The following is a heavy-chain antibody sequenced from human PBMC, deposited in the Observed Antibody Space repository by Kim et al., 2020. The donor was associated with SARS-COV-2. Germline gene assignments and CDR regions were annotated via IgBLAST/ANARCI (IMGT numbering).Heavy chain of an antibody. CDR2: INTNTGNP. Sequence: ASVTVSCKASGYTFTSYAMNWVRQAPGQGLEWMGWINTNTGNPTYAQGFTGRFVFSLDTSVSTAYLQISSLKAEDTAVYYCARELGELVLRYFDWARYGMDVWGQGTTVTVSS. CDR1: GYTFTSYA. J-gene: IGHJ6*02. CDR3: ARELGELVLRYFDWARYGMDV. D-gene: IGHD3-9*01. V-gene: IGHV7-4-1*02.